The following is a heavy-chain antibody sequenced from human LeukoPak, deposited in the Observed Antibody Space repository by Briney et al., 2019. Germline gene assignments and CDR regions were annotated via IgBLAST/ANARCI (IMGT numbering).Heavy chain of an antibody. CDR2: ISSSSTYT. CDR1: GFTFSDYY. J-gene: IGHJ4*02. D-gene: IGHD4-23*01. V-gene: IGHV3-11*05. CDR3: ARVYGGNRGYFDY. Sequence: GGSLRLSCAASGFTFSDYYMTWIRQAPGKGLQWVSYISSSSTYTHYADSVKGRFTISRDNAKNSLYLQMNSLRVEDTAVYFCARVYGGNRGYFDYWGQGALVTVSS.